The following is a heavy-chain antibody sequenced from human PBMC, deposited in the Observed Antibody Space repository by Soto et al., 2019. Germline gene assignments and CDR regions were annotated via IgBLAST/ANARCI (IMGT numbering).Heavy chain of an antibody. V-gene: IGHV3-23*01. D-gene: IGHD3-10*01. J-gene: IGHJ4*02. Sequence: EVQLLESGGGLVQPGGSPRLSCAASGFTFNNYAMTWVRQAPGKGLEWVSAISGGGDTTSYADSVKGRFTVSRDGSKNTLYLQMSSLRAEDTALYYCAKGRGGSGSLTPRVDSWGQGTLVTVSS. CDR1: GFTFNNYA. CDR2: ISGGGDTT. CDR3: AKGRGGSGSLTPRVDS.